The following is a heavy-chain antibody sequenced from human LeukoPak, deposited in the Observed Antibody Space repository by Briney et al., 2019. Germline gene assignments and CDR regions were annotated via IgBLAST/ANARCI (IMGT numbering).Heavy chain of an antibody. CDR3: ARFTGVGIGPRNTLLNVFDY. CDR1: GGSISSGGYY. Sequence: SETLSLTCTVSGGSISSGGYYWSWIRQHPGKGLEWIGYIYYSGSTYYNPSLKSRVTISVDTSMNQFSLKLSSVTAADTAGYYCARFTGVGIGPRNTLLNVFDYWGQGTLVTVSS. J-gene: IGHJ4*02. D-gene: IGHD1-14*01. CDR2: IYYSGST. V-gene: IGHV4-31*03.